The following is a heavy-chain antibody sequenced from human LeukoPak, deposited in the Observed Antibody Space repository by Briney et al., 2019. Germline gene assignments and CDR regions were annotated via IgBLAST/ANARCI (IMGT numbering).Heavy chain of an antibody. D-gene: IGHD6-13*01. CDR3: ARLGLQRQQLVSNWFDP. CDR1: GGSISSYY. J-gene: IGHJ5*02. CDR2: IYYSGST. V-gene: IGHV4-59*08. Sequence: ASETLSLTCTVSGGSISSYYWSWIRQPPGKGLEWTGYIYYSGSTNYNPSLKSRVTISVDTSKNQFSLELSSVTAADTAVYYCARLGLQRQQLVSNWFDPWGQGTLVTVSS.